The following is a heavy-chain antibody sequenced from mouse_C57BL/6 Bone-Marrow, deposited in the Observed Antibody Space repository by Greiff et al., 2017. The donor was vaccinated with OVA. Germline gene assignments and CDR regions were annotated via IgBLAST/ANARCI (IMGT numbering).Heavy chain of an antibody. Sequence: QVQLQQSGAELVRPGTSVKVSCKASGYAFTNYLIEWVKQRPGQGLEWIGVINPGSGGTNYNEKFKGKATLTADKSSSTAYMQLSSLTSEDSAVYFCAREDDGNADWGQGTLVTVSA. J-gene: IGHJ3*01. CDR1: GYAFTNYL. V-gene: IGHV1-54*01. D-gene: IGHD2-12*01. CDR3: AREDDGNAD. CDR2: INPGSGGT.